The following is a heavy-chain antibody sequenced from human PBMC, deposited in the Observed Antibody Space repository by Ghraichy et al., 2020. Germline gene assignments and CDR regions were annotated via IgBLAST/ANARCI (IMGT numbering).Heavy chain of an antibody. V-gene: IGHV4-31*03. CDR3: ARKVGAISVNAFDI. CDR1: GGSISSGGYY. CDR2: IYYSGST. D-gene: IGHD1-26*01. Sequence: SETLSLTCTVSGGSISSGGYYWSWIRQHPGKGLEWIGYIYYSGSTYYNPSLKSRVTISVDTSKNQFSLKLSSVTAADTAVYYCARKVGAISVNAFDIWGQGTMVTVSS. J-gene: IGHJ3*02.